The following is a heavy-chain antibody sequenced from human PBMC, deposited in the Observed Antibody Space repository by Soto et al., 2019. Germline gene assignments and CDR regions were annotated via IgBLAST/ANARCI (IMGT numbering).Heavy chain of an antibody. V-gene: IGHV3-23*01. CDR1: GFTFSSYA. CDR3: AKDYRRAPFGELFWVFDY. D-gene: IGHD3-10*01. Sequence: GGSLRLSCAASGFTFSSYAMSWVRQAPGKGLEWVSAISGSGGSTYYADSVKGRFTISRDNSKNTLYLQMNSLRAEDTAVYYCAKDYRRAPFGELFWVFDYWGQGTLVTVSS. J-gene: IGHJ4*02. CDR2: ISGSGGST.